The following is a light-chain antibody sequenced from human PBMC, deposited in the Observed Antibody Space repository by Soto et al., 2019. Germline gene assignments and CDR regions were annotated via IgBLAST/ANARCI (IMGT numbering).Light chain of an antibody. V-gene: IGLV2-23*02. CDR2: KVN. Sequence: QSVLTQPASMSGSPGQSITISCTGTSSDVGSYYPVSWFQQHPGKAPKLIIYKVNKRPSGVSDRFSGSKSGNTASLTISGLQAADEAEYYCCSYAGDTTFFVFGTGTKVTVL. J-gene: IGLJ1*01. CDR3: CSYAGDTTFFV. CDR1: SSDVGSYYP.